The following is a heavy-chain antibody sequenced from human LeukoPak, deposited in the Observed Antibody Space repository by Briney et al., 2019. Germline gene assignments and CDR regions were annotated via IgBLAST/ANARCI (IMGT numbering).Heavy chain of an antibody. V-gene: IGHV4-4*02. Sequence: PSETLSLTCAVSGGSISSSNWWSWVRQPPGKGLEWIGEIYHSGSTNYNPSLKSRVTISVDKSKNQFSLKLSSVTAADTAVYYCARAVEMATIYYFDYWGQGTLVTVSS. D-gene: IGHD5-24*01. J-gene: IGHJ4*02. CDR2: IYHSGST. CDR3: ARAVEMATIYYFDY. CDR1: GGSISSSNW.